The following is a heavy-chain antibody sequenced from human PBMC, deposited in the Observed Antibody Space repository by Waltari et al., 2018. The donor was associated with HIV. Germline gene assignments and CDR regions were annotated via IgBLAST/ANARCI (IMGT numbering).Heavy chain of an antibody. CDR3: ARIYVSGAFDI. CDR2: IAASYPNT. CDR1: GFTFRHYA. V-gene: IGHV3-23*01. J-gene: IGHJ3*02. D-gene: IGHD3-10*01. Sequence: EAQLLESGGGLVQPGGSLRVSCVGSGFTFRHYAMIWVRPAPGKGLEWVSAIAASYPNTYYSDSVGGRFTVSKDNSENSLHLQMNSLRAEDTALYYCARIYVSGAFDIWGQGTVVTVSS.